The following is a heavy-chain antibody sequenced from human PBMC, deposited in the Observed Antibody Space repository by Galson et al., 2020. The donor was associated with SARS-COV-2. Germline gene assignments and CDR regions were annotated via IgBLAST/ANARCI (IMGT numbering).Heavy chain of an antibody. CDR2: INNDGTTT. V-gene: IGHV3-74*01. J-gene: IGHJ6*02. D-gene: IGHD6-13*01. CDR1: GFTFTSYW. Sequence: GESLKISCAASGFTFTSYWMHWVRQAPGKGLVWVSHINNDGTTTTYADSVKGRFTISRDNAKNTLYLQMNSLRVEDTAVYYCARGISYFGHGIDVGGQGTTVTVPS. CDR3: ARGISYFGHGIDV.